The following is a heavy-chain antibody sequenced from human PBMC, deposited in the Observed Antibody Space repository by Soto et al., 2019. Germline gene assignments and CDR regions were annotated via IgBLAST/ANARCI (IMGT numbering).Heavy chain of an antibody. CDR2: INSDGSST. J-gene: IGHJ5*02. CDR3: ARGRPIVVPAAQPWWLDP. D-gene: IGHD2-2*01. CDR1: GFTFSSYW. Sequence: EVQLVESGGGLVQPGGSLRLSCAASGFTFSSYWMHWVRQAPGKGLVWVSRINSDGSSTSYADSVKGRFTISRDNAKNTLYLQMNSLRAEDTAVYYCARGRPIVVPAAQPWWLDPWGQGTLVTVSS. V-gene: IGHV3-74*01.